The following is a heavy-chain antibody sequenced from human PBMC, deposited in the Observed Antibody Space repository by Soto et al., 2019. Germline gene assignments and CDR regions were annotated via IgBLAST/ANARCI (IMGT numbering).Heavy chain of an antibody. Sequence: SETLSLTCTVSGGSISSYYWSWIRQPPGKGLEWIGYIYYSGSTNYNPSLKSRVTISVDTSKNQFSLKLSSVTAADTAVYYCSRASYDYIWGSYPWEYYFDYWGQGTLVTVSS. CDR2: IYYSGST. V-gene: IGHV4-59*01. D-gene: IGHD3-16*01. CDR1: GGSISSYY. CDR3: SRASYDYIWGSYPWEYYFDY. J-gene: IGHJ4*02.